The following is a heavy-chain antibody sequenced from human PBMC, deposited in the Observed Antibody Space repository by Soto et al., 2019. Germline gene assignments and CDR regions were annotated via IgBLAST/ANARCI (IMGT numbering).Heavy chain of an antibody. CDR1: CYTFTSYG. V-gene: IGHV1-18*04. J-gene: IGHJ6*02. CDR3: ARDAGRTYYYYYGMDV. Sequence: VASVKVSCKASCYTFTSYGISWVRQAPGQGLEWMGWISAYNGNTNYAQKLQGRVTMTTDTSTSTAYMELRSLRSDDTAVYYCARDAGRTYYYYYGMDVWGQGTTVTVSS. CDR2: ISAYNGNT. D-gene: IGHD3-10*01.